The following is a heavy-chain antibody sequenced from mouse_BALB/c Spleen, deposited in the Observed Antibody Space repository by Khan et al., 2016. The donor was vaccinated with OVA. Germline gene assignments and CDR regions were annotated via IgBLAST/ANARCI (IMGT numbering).Heavy chain of an antibody. D-gene: IGHD2-3*01. CDR3: SRDGSRYSDAMDY. CDR2: ISYSVST. Sequence: EVKLLESGPGLVKPSQSLSLTCTVTGYSITSDYAWNWIRQFPGNTLEWMGYISYSVSTNHTPSLKSRISITQDTSKNQFILQLNSVTTEDTATYYCSRDGSRYSDAMDYWGQGTSVTVSA. V-gene: IGHV3-2*02. J-gene: IGHJ4*01. CDR1: GYSITSDYA.